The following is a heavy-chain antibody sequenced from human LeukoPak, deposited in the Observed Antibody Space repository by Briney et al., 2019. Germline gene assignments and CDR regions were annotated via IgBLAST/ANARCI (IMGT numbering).Heavy chain of an antibody. D-gene: IGHD2-15*01. Sequence: PGGSLRLSCAASGFTFSSYTMNWVRQAPGKGLEWVAVIWYDGSNKYYADSVRGRLTISRDNSKNTLYLQMNSLRADDTAIYYCVRDPSCSGGGCYYYYGMDVWGQGTTVTVSS. CDR2: IWYDGSNK. J-gene: IGHJ6*02. CDR1: GFTFSSYT. CDR3: VRDPSCSGGGCYYYYGMDV. V-gene: IGHV3-33*08.